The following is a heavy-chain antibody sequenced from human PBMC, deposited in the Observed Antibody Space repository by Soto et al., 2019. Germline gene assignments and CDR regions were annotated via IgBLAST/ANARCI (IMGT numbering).Heavy chain of an antibody. J-gene: IGHJ6*02. V-gene: IGHV1-69*06. CDR3: ARGRPKYYYDSSGYPYYYYGMDV. D-gene: IGHD3-22*01. CDR2: IIPIFGTA. Sequence: KVSCKASGGTFSSYAISWVRQAPGQGLEWMGGIIPIFGTANYAQKFQGRVTITADKSTSTAYMELSSLRSEDTAVYYCARGRPKYYYDSSGYPYYYYGMDVWGQGTTVTVSS. CDR1: GGTFSSYA.